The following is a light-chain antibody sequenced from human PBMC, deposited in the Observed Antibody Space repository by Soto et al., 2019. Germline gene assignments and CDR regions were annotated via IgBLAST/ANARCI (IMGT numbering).Light chain of an antibody. Sequence: DMVMTQSPLSLPVTPGEPASISCRSSQSLLHRNGYNYLDWYRQKPGQSPQLLIYLGSSRASGVPDRFSGSGSGTDFTLKISRVEAEDVGVYYCMQALQTPPTFGQGTKVEIK. J-gene: IGKJ1*01. CDR1: QSLLHRNGYNY. CDR3: MQALQTPPT. V-gene: IGKV2-28*01. CDR2: LGS.